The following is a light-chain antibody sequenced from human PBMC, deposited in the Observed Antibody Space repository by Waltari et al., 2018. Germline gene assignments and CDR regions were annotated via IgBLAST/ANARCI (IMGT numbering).Light chain of an antibody. CDR1: SFLYSSDNKNY. J-gene: IGKJ2*01. CDR3: QQYYSTPYT. V-gene: IGKV4-1*01. CDR2: WAS. Sequence: SFLYSSDNKNYLAWYRQKPGQPPNLLIYWASTRESGVPGRFSGSGSGTDFTLTISSLQAEDVAVYYCQQYYSTPYTFGQGTKLEIK.